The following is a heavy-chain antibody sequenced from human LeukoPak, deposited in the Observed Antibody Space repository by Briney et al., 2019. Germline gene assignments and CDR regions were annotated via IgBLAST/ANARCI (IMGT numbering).Heavy chain of an antibody. J-gene: IGHJ6*03. CDR1: GFTFSSYS. V-gene: IGHV3-48*04. CDR3: ARAGIRYCSSTSCYAYYMDV. Sequence: GGSLRLSCAASGFTFSSYSMKWVRQAPGKGLEWVSYISSSSSTIYYADSVKGRFTISRDNAKNSLYLQMNSLRAEDTAVYYCARAGIRYCSSTSCYAYYMDVWGKGTTVTVSS. CDR2: ISSSSSTI. D-gene: IGHD2-2*01.